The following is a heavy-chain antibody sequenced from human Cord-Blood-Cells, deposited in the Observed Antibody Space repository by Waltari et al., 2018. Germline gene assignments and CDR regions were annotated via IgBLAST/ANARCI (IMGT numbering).Heavy chain of an antibody. CDR3: ARRSDFWSGYYFDY. J-gene: IGHJ4*02. Sequence: EVQLVESGGGLIQPGGSLRLSCAASGFTVSSNYMRWVRQAPGKGLEWVSVIYSGGSTYYADSVKGRFTISRDNSKNTLYLQMNSLRAEDTAVYYCARRSDFWSGYYFDYWGQGTLVTVSS. CDR1: GFTVSSNY. V-gene: IGHV3-53*01. CDR2: IYSGGST. D-gene: IGHD3-3*01.